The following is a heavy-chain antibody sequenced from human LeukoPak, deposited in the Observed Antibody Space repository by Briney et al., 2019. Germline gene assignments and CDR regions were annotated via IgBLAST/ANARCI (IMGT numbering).Heavy chain of an antibody. J-gene: IGHJ4*02. CDR1: GFTFSSYW. V-gene: IGHV3-7*03. D-gene: IGHD6-25*01. CDR2: IKQDGSGT. CDR3: AKGGYGSSFDY. Sequence: GGSLRLSCAASGFTFSSYWMSWVRKAPGKGLEWLANIKQDGSGTFNADSVKGPSTISRDNAKNSLYLQMNSLRAEDTALYYCAKGGYGSSFDYWGQGTLVTVSS.